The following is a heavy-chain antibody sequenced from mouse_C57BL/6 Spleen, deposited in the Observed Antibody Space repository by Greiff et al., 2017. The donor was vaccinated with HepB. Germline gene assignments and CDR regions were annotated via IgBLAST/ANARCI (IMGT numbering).Heavy chain of an antibody. CDR1: GYTFTSYW. CDR3: VYYDYDGYAMDY. Sequence: QVQLKQSGAELAKPGASVKLSCKASGYTFTSYWMHWVKQRPGQGLEWIGYINPSSGYNKYNQKFKDKATLTAAKSSSTAYMQLSSLTYEDSAVYYCVYYDYDGYAMDYWGQGTSVTVSS. D-gene: IGHD2-4*01. CDR2: INPSSGYN. J-gene: IGHJ4*01. V-gene: IGHV1-7*01.